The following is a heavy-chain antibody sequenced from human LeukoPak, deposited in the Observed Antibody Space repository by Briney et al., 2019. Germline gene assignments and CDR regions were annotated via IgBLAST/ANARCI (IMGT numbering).Heavy chain of an antibody. V-gene: IGHV3-53*01. J-gene: IGHJ6*02. CDR2: IYSGGST. Sequence: GGSLRLSCAASGVTVSDNYMSWVRQAPGKGLEWVSVIYSGGSTYYADSVKGRFTISRDNSKNTLYLQMNSLRAEDTAVYYCATVGVYYYYYGMDVWGQGTTVTVSS. CDR1: GVTVSDNY. CDR3: ATVGVYYYYYGMDV. D-gene: IGHD3-16*01.